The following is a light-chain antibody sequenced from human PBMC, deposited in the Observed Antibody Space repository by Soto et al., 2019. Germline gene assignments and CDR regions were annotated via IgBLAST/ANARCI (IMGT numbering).Light chain of an antibody. V-gene: IGLV1-47*01. CDR3: AAWDDSLSGPHYV. Sequence: QSVLNPPPSASGTPGQRVTISCSGSSSNIGSNYVYWYQQLPGTAPKLLIYRNNQRPSGVPDRFSGSKSGTSASLAISGLRSEDEADYYCAAWDDSLSGPHYVFGTGTKVTVL. CDR1: SSNIGSNY. J-gene: IGLJ1*01. CDR2: RNN.